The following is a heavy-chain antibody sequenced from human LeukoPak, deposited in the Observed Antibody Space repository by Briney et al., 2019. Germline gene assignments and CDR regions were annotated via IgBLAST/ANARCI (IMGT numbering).Heavy chain of an antibody. CDR1: GYTFTGYY. J-gene: IGHJ4*02. Sequence: GASVKVSCKASGYTFTGYYMHWVRQAPGQGLEWMGWINPNSGGTNYAQKFQGRVTMTRDMSTSTAYMELSSLRSEDTAVYYCAAAGWRIDSSGYPSYYFDYWGQGTLVTVSS. D-gene: IGHD3-22*01. CDR2: INPNSGGT. CDR3: AAAGWRIDSSGYPSYYFDY. V-gene: IGHV1-2*02.